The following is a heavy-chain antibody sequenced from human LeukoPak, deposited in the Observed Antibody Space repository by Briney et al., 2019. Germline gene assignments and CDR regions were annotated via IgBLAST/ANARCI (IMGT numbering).Heavy chain of an antibody. V-gene: IGHV4-31*03. D-gene: IGHD1-14*01. CDR1: GDSISNGGYY. CDR2: IYDSGTT. Sequence: SQTLSLTCTVSGDSISNGGYYWSWIRQHPGKGLEWIGYIYDSGTTYYNPALQSRVTISVDTSDNHFSLKMRSMTAADTAVYFCARGGDRRGFDYWGQGTLVTVSS. CDR3: ARGGDRRGFDY. J-gene: IGHJ4*02.